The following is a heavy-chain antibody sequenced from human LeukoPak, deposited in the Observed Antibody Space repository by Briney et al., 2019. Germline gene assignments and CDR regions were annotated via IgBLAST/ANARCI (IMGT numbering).Heavy chain of an antibody. CDR3: AKGRVCSGGSCYSEDYYYYYMDV. CDR1: GFTFSSYA. D-gene: IGHD2-15*01. J-gene: IGHJ6*03. V-gene: IGHV3-23*01. CDR2: ISGSGGST. Sequence: GGSLRLSCAASGFTFSSYAMSWVRQAPGKGLEWVSAISGSGGSTYYADSVKGRFTISRDNSKNTLYLQMNSLRAEDTAVYYCAKGRVCSGGSCYSEDYYYYYMDVWGEGTTVTVSS.